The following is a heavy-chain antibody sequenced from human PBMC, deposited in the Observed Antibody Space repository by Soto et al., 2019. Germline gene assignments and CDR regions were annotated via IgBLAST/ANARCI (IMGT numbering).Heavy chain of an antibody. J-gene: IGHJ3*01. Sequence: QVQLQESGPGLVEPSETLSLTCIVSGASVTTFSWNWIRQSAGKGLEWIGRIYTDGSTSYIPSLNSRSTLSLDTSKKHLSLNLKFVTAADTAVYFCARDQSGAADVWGQGTMVTV. CDR1: GASVTTFS. V-gene: IGHV4-4*07. D-gene: IGHD7-27*01. CDR3: ARDQSGAADV. CDR2: IYTDGST.